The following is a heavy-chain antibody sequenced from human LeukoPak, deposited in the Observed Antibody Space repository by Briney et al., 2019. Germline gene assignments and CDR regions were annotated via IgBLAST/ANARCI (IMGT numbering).Heavy chain of an antibody. CDR2: ISGSGGST. Sequence: GGSLRLSCAASGFTFSSYAMSWVRQAPGKGLEWVSVISGSGGSTYYADSVEGRFTISRDNSKNTLYLQMNSLRAEDTAVYYCANRGYGRSGYYGYFDYWAQGTLVTVSS. J-gene: IGHJ4*02. D-gene: IGHD3-22*01. CDR3: ANRGYGRSGYYGYFDY. CDR1: GFTFSSYA. V-gene: IGHV3-23*01.